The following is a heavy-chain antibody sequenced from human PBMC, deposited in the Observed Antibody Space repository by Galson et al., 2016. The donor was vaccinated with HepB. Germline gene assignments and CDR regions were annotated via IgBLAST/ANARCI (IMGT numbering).Heavy chain of an antibody. CDR3: AKGEAASSWYAPFYY. CDR1: GFTLSSYP. D-gene: IGHD6-13*01. Sequence: SLRLSCAASGFTLSSYPMHWVRQAPGKGLEWVAIILFDGSHKYYGDSVSGRFTISRDNSKKTLYLQMNSLRADDTAVYYCAKGEAASSWYAPFYYWGQGTLVTVSA. V-gene: IGHV3-30*18. CDR2: ILFDGSHK. J-gene: IGHJ4*02.